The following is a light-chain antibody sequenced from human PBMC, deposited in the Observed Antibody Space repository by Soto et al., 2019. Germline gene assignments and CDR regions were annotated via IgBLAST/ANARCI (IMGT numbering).Light chain of an antibody. V-gene: IGKV3-15*01. CDR2: GAS. CDR3: QQYNKGPWT. J-gene: IGKJ1*01. CDR1: QSVSTN. Sequence: EIVMSQSPATLSVSPGERATLSCRASQSVSTNLAWYQHKPGQAPRLLIYGASTRATGIPAGFSGSGSGTEFTLTISRLQSEDFAVYYCQQYNKGPWTFGQGTKVEIK.